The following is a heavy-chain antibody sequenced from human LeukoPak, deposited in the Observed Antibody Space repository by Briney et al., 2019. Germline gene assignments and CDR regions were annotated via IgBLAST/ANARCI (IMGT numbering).Heavy chain of an antibody. Sequence: PGGSLRLSCAASGFTFSSYSMNWVRQAPGKGLEWVSSISSSSSYIYYADSVKGRFTISRDNAKNSLYLQMNSLRAEDTAVYYCARVGWFGETTFYDYWGQGTLVTVSS. CDR2: ISSSSSYI. J-gene: IGHJ4*02. D-gene: IGHD3-10*01. CDR1: GFTFSSYS. CDR3: ARVGWFGETTFYDY. V-gene: IGHV3-21*01.